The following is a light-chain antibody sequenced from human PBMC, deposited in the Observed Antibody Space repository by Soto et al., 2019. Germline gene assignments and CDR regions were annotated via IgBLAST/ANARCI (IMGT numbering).Light chain of an antibody. Sequence: EIVLTQSPGTLSLSPGERATLSCRASQSVSSSYLAWYQQKLGQAPRLLIYDASSRATGIPDRFSGSGSGTDFPLTISILEPEDFAVYYCQQYAASPITFGPGTKVDVK. CDR1: QSVSSSY. CDR3: QQYAASPIT. V-gene: IGKV3-20*01. J-gene: IGKJ3*01. CDR2: DAS.